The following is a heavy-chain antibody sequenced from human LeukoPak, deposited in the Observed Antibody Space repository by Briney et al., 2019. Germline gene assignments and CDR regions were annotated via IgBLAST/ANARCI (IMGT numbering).Heavy chain of an antibody. J-gene: IGHJ2*01. CDR2: INSDGSST. D-gene: IGHD3-10*01. CDR1: GFTFSSYW. V-gene: IGHV3-74*01. CDR3: AQSGRYWYFDL. Sequence: GGSLRLSYAASGFTFSSYWMHWVRQAPGKGLVWVSRINSDGSSTSYADSVKGRFTISRDNAKNTLYLQMNSLRAEDTAVYYCAQSGRYWYFDLWGRGTLVTVSS.